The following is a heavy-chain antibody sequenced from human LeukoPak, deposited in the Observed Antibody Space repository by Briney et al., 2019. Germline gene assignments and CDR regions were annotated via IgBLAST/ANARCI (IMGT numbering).Heavy chain of an antibody. CDR2: IVPSIGAA. CDR1: GGTVINYP. CDR3: ARDYPLTGDTFDH. V-gene: IGHV1-69*08. J-gene: IGHJ4*02. D-gene: IGHD1-20*01. Sequence: ASVKVSCKASGGTVINYPINWVRQAPGQGLEWMGRIVPSIGAAKYEQKFQGSVTISADRSTSTAYMELNSLRSEDTAVYYCARDYPLTGDTFDHWGQGTLVIVSS.